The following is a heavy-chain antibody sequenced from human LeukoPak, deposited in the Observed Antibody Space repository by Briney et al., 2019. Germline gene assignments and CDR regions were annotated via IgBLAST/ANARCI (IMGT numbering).Heavy chain of an antibody. CDR3: AGTVAVSYCTTTSCSLGWFDP. D-gene: IGHD2-2*01. CDR2: IHHSGST. J-gene: IGHJ5*02. CDR1: GGSISSNYW. Sequence: PSETLSLTCAVSGGSISSNYWWSWVRQPPGKGLEWIGEIHHSGSTNYNPSLKSRVTISVDTSKNQFSLQLSSVTAADTAVYYCAGTVAVSYCTTTSCSLGWFDPWGLGNLVTVSS. V-gene: IGHV4-4*02.